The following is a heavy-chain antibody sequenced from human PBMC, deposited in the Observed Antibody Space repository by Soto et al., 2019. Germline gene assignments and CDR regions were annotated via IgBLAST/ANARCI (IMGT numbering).Heavy chain of an antibody. V-gene: IGHV1-3*01. CDR3: ARTAEDIVVVPAATIFDY. D-gene: IGHD2-2*01. J-gene: IGHJ4*02. CDR1: GYTFTSYA. CDR2: INAGNGNT. Sequence: GASVKVSCKASGYTFTSYAMHWVRQAPGQRLEWMGWINAGNGNTKYSQKFQGRVTITRDTSASTAYMELSSLRSDDTAVYYCARTAEDIVVVPAATIFDYWGQGTLVTVSS.